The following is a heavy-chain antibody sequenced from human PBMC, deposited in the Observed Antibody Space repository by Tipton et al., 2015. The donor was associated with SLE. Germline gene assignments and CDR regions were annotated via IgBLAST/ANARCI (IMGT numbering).Heavy chain of an antibody. V-gene: IGHV4-59*12. CDR1: GGSLSSYY. CDR2: TYHIGTT. CDR3: AREVGDGSNDS. Sequence: TLSLTCTVSGGSLSSYYWSWIRQPPWKGLEWIGSTYHIGTTNYNPSLESRVTISVDTSKNQFSLELNSVTTAETAVYYCAREVGDGSNDSWGHGSLVSVSS. J-gene: IGHJ5*01. D-gene: IGHD1-26*01.